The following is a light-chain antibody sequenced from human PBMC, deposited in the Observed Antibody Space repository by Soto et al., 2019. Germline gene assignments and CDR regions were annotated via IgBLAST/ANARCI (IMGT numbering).Light chain of an antibody. CDR3: QQYGASPWT. CDR1: QSVSSSY. V-gene: IGKV3-20*01. Sequence: DNLLRRSQHTLSLCPGERATPSSGGSQSVSSSYLAWYQQRPGQAPRLLIYDASNRATGIPDRFSGSGSGTDFTLTISRLEPEDFAVYHCQQYGASPWTFGQGTKVDIK. CDR2: DAS. J-gene: IGKJ1*01.